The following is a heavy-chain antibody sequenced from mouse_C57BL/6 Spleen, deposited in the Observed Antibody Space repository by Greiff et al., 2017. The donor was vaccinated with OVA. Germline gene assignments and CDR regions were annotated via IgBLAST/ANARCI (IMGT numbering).Heavy chain of an antibody. J-gene: IGHJ2*01. CDR2: IDPSDSYT. Sequence: QVQLQQPGAELVMPGASVKLSCKASGYTFTSYWMHWVKQRPGQGLEWIGEIDPSDSYTNYNQKFKGKSTLTVDKSSSTAYMQLSSLTSEDSAVYYCARHYHYSFDYWGQGTTLTVSS. CDR1: GYTFTSYW. D-gene: IGHD5-5*01. CDR3: ARHYHYSFDY. V-gene: IGHV1-69*01.